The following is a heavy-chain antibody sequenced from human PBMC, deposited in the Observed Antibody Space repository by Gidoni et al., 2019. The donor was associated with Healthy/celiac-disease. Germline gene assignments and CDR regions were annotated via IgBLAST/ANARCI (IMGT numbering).Heavy chain of an antibody. D-gene: IGHD3-3*01. V-gene: IGHV1-18*01. Sequence: QVQLVQSGAEVKKPGASVKVSCKASGYTFTSDVISWVRQAPGQGLEWMGWISAYNGNTNYAQKLQGRVTMTTDTSTSTAYMELRSLRSDDTAVYYCARVTPSYYDFWSGYYEPPFDYWGQGTLVTVSS. CDR2: ISAYNGNT. CDR1: GYTFTSDV. CDR3: ARVTPSYYDFWSGYYEPPFDY. J-gene: IGHJ4*02.